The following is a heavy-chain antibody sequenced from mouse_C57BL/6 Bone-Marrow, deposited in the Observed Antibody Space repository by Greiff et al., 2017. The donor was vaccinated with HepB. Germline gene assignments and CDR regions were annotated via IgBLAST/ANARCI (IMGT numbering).Heavy chain of an antibody. J-gene: IGHJ2*01. Sequence: EVQVVESGGGLVKPGGSLELSCAASGFTFSSYTMSWVRQTPEKRLEWVATISGGGGNTYYPDSVKGRFTISRDNAKNTLYLQMSSLRSEDTALYYCARRAYGNPYYFDYWGQGTTLTVSS. V-gene: IGHV5-9*01. CDR1: GFTFSSYT. D-gene: IGHD2-1*01. CDR2: ISGGGGNT. CDR3: ARRAYGNPYYFDY.